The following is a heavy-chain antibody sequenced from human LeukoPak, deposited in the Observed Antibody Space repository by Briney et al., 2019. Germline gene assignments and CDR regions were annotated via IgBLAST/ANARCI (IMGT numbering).Heavy chain of an antibody. CDR2: ISGGGGST. J-gene: IGHJ4*02. Sequence: GGSLRLSCAASGFTFTSYSTNWVRQAPGKGLEWVSTISGGGGSTYYADSVKGRFTISRDNSKNTLYLQVNSLRAEDTAVYYCAKDLRVGATDCYFDYWGQGTLVTVSS. CDR1: GFTFTSYS. D-gene: IGHD1-26*01. CDR3: AKDLRVGATDCYFDY. V-gene: IGHV3-23*01.